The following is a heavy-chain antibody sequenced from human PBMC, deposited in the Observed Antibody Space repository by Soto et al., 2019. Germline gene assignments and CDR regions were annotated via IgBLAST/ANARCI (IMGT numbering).Heavy chain of an antibody. CDR2: ISYDGSNK. Sequence: PGGSLRLSCAASGFTFSSYAMHWVRQAPGKGLEWVAVISYDGSNKYYADSVKGRFTISRDNSKNTLYLQMNSLRAEDTAVYYCARDEGSWGKGTRVT. CDR1: GFTFSSYA. V-gene: IGHV3-30-3*01. J-gene: IGHJ5*02. CDR3: ARDEGS.